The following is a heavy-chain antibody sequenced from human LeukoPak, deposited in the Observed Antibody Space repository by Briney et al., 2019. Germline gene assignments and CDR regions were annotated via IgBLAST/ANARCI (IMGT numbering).Heavy chain of an antibody. CDR2: VTDSGDRT. V-gene: IGHV3-23*01. Sequence: GGSLRLSCAASGFTFSNYAMTWVRQAPGKGLEYVSSVTDSGDRTWYADSVKGRFTISRDNSKNTLYLQMNSLRAEDTAVYYCARDQERITMVRGVYVPDALDIWGQGTMVTVSS. CDR3: ARDQERITMVRGVYVPDALDI. CDR1: GFTFSNYA. D-gene: IGHD3-10*01. J-gene: IGHJ3*02.